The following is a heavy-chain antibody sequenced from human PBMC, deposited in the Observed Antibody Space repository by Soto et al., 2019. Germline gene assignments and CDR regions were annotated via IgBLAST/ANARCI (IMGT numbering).Heavy chain of an antibody. CDR1: GYTFTSYD. Sequence: QVQLVQSGAEVKKPGASVKVSCKASGYTFTSYDINWVRQATGQGLEWMGWMNPNSANTGYAQKFQGRVTMTRNTSISTAYMELSSQRSRDAAVYDGEGEGVRGMDVGGQGTTVTVSS. CDR3: EGEGVRGMDV. J-gene: IGHJ6*02. V-gene: IGHV1-8*01. D-gene: IGHD3-10*01. CDR2: MNPNSANT.